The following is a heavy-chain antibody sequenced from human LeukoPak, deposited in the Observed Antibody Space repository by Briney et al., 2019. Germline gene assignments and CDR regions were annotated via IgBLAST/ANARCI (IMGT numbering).Heavy chain of an antibody. Sequence: GGSLRLSCVASGFSFSVYTMSWVRQTPGKGLEWISAVSASGDKTYYADSVKGRFTVSRDNSKDTLYLHMNSLRAEDTALYYCARDIHDSSGYYYDCWGQGTLVTVSS. J-gene: IGHJ4*02. CDR3: ARDIHDSSGYYYDC. CDR1: GFSFSVYT. V-gene: IGHV3-23*01. CDR2: VSASGDKT. D-gene: IGHD3-22*01.